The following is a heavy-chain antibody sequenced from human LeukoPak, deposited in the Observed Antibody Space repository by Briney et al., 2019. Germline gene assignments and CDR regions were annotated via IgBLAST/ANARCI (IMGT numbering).Heavy chain of an antibody. J-gene: IGHJ4*02. CDR3: ARGSFSPSLVDY. D-gene: IGHD3-16*02. V-gene: IGHV4-39*07. Sequence: SETLSLTCTVSGGSISSSSYYWGWIRQPPGKGLEWIGEINHSGSTNYNPSLKSRVTISVDTSKNQFSLKLSSVTAADTAVYYCARGSFSPSLVDYWGQGTLVTVSS. CDR1: GGSISSSSYY. CDR2: INHSGST.